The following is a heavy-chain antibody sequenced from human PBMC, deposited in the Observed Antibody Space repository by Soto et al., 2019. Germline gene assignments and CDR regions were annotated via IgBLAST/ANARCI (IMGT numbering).Heavy chain of an antibody. V-gene: IGHV3-15*01. CDR3: VEGWNDF. J-gene: IGHJ4*02. D-gene: IGHD1-1*01. CDR1: GFMFSSAW. CDR2: IKSKTDGGAR. Sequence: EVQLVESGGDLVEPGGSLRLSCVTSGFMFSSAWMSWVRQAPGKGLEWVGRIKSKTDGGARDYAAPVNDRFSISRDDSKSTLYLQMNSLRAEDTALYYCVEGWNDFWGQGTLVTVSS.